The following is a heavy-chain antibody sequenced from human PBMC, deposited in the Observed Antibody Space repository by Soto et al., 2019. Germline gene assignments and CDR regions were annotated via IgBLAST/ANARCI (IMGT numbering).Heavy chain of an antibody. CDR2: IIPILGIA. J-gene: IGHJ4*02. V-gene: IGHV1-69*02. D-gene: IGHD4-17*01. Sequence: ASVKVSCKASGGTFSSYTISWVRQAPGQGLEWMGRIIPILGIANYAQKFQGRVTITADKSTSTAYMELSSLRSEDTAVYYCARIYGDYDNFDYWGQGTLVTVSS. CDR3: ARIYGDYDNFDY. CDR1: GGTFSSYT.